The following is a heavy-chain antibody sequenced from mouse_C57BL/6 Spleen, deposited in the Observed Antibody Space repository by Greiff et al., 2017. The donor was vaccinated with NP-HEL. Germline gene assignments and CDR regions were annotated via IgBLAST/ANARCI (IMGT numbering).Heavy chain of an antibody. CDR2: IWSDGST. CDR1: GFSLTSYG. Sequence: LQESGPGLVAPSQSLSITCTVSGFSLTSYGVHWVRQPPGKGLEWLVVIWSDGSTTYNSALKSRLSISKDNSKSQVFLKMNSLQTDDTAMYYCARHRAPAGSSFSFDYWGQGTTLTVSS. D-gene: IGHD1-1*01. CDR3: ARHRAPAGSSFSFDY. V-gene: IGHV2-6-1*01. J-gene: IGHJ2*01.